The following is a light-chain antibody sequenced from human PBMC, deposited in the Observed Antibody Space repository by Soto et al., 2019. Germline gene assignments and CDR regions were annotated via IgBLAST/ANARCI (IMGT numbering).Light chain of an antibody. V-gene: IGKV3-15*01. J-gene: IGKJ1*01. CDR1: QSVRSN. Sequence: EIVMTQSPATLSVSPGERATLSCGASQSVRSNLAWYQQKPGQAPRLLIYGASTRATGVPARFSGSGSGTEFTLTISSLQSEDFAVYYCQHYNNWPPWTFCQGTKVEIK. CDR2: GAS. CDR3: QHYNNWPPWT.